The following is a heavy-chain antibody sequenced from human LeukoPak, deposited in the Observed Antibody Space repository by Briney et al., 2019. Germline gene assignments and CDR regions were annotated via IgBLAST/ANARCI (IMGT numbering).Heavy chain of an antibody. V-gene: IGHV4-39*01. D-gene: IGHD6-19*01. CDR2: IYYSGST. CDR1: GGSISSSSYY. J-gene: IGHJ5*02. CDR3: ARHGGRSAVAGPRSLPFDP. Sequence: PSETLSLTCTVSGGSISSSSYYWGWIRQPPGKGLEWIVSIYYSGSTYYNPSLKSRVTISVDTSKNQFSLKLSSVTAADTAVYYCARHGGRSAVAGPRSLPFDPWGQGTLVTVSS.